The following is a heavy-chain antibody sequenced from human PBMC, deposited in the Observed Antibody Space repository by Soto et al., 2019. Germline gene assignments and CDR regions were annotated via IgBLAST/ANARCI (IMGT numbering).Heavy chain of an antibody. CDR3: AVGYCSSTSCHPSAWFDP. Sequence: AETLSLTCAASGVTFSGYYWSWIRQPPGKGLEWIGEINHSGSTNYNPSLKSRVTISLDTSKNQFSLKLSSVTAADTAVYYCAVGYCSSTSCHPSAWFDPWGQGTLVTVSS. D-gene: IGHD2-2*01. J-gene: IGHJ5*02. V-gene: IGHV4-34*08. CDR2: INHSGST. CDR1: GVTFSGYY.